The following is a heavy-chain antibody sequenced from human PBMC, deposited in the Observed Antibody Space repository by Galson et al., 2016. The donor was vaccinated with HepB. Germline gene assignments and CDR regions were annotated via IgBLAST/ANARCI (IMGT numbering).Heavy chain of an antibody. V-gene: IGHV3-48*02. J-gene: IGHJ1*01. CDR1: GFTFSSYS. CDR3: ARPLYYYSSGYHQYFQN. CDR2: INPSSSST. Sequence: SLRLSCAASGFTFSSYSMNWVRQAPGKGLEWVSYINPSSSSTHYADSVKGRFIISSDNAKNSLYLQMDSLRDEDTAVYYCARPLYYYSSGYHQYFQNWGQGTLVTASS. D-gene: IGHD3-22*01.